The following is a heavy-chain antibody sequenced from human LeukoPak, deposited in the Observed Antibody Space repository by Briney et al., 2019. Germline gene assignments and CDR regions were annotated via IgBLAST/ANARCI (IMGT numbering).Heavy chain of an antibody. D-gene: IGHD2-21*02. Sequence: GGSLRLSCAASGFTFSSYWMSWVRQAPGRGLDWVANIKQDGSAKYYGDSVKRRFTISRDNAKNTLYLQMNSLRAEDTAVYYCAKLVVVTATYWYFDLWGRGTLVSVSS. V-gene: IGHV3-7*03. CDR1: GFTFSSYW. CDR2: IKQDGSAK. CDR3: AKLVVVTATYWYFDL. J-gene: IGHJ2*01.